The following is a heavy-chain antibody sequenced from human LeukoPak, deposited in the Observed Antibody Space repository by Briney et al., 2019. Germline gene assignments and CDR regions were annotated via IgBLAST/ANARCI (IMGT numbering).Heavy chain of an antibody. CDR3: ARQRVEGAFDI. J-gene: IGHJ3*02. Sequence: SEXXSLTCTVXGGSIXXSSYYXXXXXXXXXXXXEWIGSIYYSGSTYYNPSLRSRVTISVDTSKNQFSLKLSSVTTADTAVYYCARQRVEGAFDIWGQGTMVTVSS. V-gene: IGHV4-39*01. CDR1: GGSIXXSSYY. CDR2: IYYSGST. D-gene: IGHD5-24*01.